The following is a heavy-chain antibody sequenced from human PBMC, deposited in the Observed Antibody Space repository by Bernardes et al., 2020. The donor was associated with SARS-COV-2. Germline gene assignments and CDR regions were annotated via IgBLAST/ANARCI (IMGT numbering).Heavy chain of an antibody. J-gene: IGHJ6*02. CDR2: IYYSGST. Sequence: SETLSLTCTVSGGSISSYYCSWIRQPPGKGLEWIGYIYYSGSTNYNPSLKSRVTISVDTSKNQFSLKLSSVTAADTAVYYCAANDYGDYSKYGMDVWGQGTTVTVSS. CDR3: AANDYGDYSKYGMDV. CDR1: GGSISSYY. V-gene: IGHV4-59*01. D-gene: IGHD4-17*01.